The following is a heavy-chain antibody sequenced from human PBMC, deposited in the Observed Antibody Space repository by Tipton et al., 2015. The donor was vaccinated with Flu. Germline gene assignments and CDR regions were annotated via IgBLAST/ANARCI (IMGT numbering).Heavy chain of an antibody. CDR2: INHSGST. J-gene: IGHJ5*02. CDR3: ARAFGENYYGSGSLPPPAWFDP. D-gene: IGHD3-10*01. V-gene: IGHV4-34*01. CDR1: GGSFSGYY. Sequence: TLSLTCAVYGGSFSGYYWSWIRQPPGKGLEWIGEINHSGSTNYNPSLKSRVTISVDTSKNQFSLKLSSVTAADTAVYYRARAFGENYYGSGSLPPPAWFDPWGQGTLVTVSS.